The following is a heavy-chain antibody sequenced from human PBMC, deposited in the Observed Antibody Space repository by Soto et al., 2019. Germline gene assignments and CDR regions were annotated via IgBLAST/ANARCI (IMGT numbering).Heavy chain of an antibody. J-gene: IGHJ4*02. D-gene: IGHD6-13*01. CDR1: GGSISNGDW. V-gene: IGHV4-4*02. CDR2: IHHSGST. Sequence: QVQLQESGPGLVRPSGTVSLTCAVSGGSISNGDWWSWVRKPPGKGLEWIGEIHHSGSTNYNPSLKGPATIFVFPSKHLFSLNLNSVTAADTAFYYCARDQGSHPGDWGQGTLVSVSS. CDR3: ARDQGSHPGD.